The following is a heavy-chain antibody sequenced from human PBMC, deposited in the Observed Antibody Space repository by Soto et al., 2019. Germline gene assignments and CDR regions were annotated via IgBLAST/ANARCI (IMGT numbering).Heavy chain of an antibody. CDR1: GGSITTSVL. V-gene: IGHV4-4*01. CDR3: AGGRAYDY. J-gene: IGHJ4*02. Sequence: QLTESVPGLVRPAGTLSLTCDVSGGSITTSVLCTWVRQFPGRGLEWIGEIAHDGHTNYNPSLSGRVTMSVDIANSQFSLTVASVNAAVTAVYFCAGGRAYDYLGEGTLVTVSS. CDR2: IAHDGHT. D-gene: IGHD1-26*01.